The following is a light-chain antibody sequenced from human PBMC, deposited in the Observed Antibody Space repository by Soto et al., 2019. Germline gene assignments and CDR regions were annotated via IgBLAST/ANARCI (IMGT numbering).Light chain of an antibody. CDR1: QSVSSSY. CDR2: GAS. V-gene: IGKV3-20*01. Sequence: EVVLTQSPGTLSLSPGDRATLSCRASQSVSSSYLAWYQQKPGQAPRLLIYGASSRATGIPDRFSGSGSGTDFTLTISSLQPEDFATYYCLQYKNSPITFGQGTRLEIK. J-gene: IGKJ5*01. CDR3: LQYKNSPIT.